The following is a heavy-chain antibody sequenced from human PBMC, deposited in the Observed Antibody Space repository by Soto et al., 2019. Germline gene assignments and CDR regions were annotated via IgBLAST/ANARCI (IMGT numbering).Heavy chain of an antibody. CDR3: VQSRCGGDCLQSYSSHSYYGLDV. CDR1: GFSLSTTGVG. CDR2: IYWDDDK. Sequence: QITLKESGPTLVKPTQTLTLTCTFSGFSLSTTGVGVGWIRQPPGKALEWLALIYWDDDKRYNPSLKSRLTITKDTSKIQVVLTMTNMDPVDTATSYCVQSRCGGDCLQSYSSHSYYGLDVWGQGTTVTVSS. J-gene: IGHJ6*02. V-gene: IGHV2-5*02. D-gene: IGHD2-21*01.